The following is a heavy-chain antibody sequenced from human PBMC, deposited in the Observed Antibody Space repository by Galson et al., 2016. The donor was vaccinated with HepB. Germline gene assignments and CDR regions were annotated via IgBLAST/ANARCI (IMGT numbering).Heavy chain of an antibody. CDR1: GFTFSTYA. Sequence: SLRLSCAASGFTFSTYAMTWVRQAPGKGLEWVSSISDNGASTYYAASVEDRFTISRDDSKNTVYLQMERLRAEDTAIYYCAKDRDTTSTNCHHPYFDPRGQGTLVTVSS. CDR2: ISDNGAST. D-gene: IGHD2-8*01. CDR3: AKDRDTTSTNCHHPYFDP. J-gene: IGHJ5*02. V-gene: IGHV3-23*01.